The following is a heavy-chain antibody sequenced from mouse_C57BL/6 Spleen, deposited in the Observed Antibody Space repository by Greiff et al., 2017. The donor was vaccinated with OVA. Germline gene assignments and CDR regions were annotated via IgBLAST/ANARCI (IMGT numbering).Heavy chain of an antibody. V-gene: IGHV1-69*01. J-gene: IGHJ4*01. CDR2: IDPSDSYT. CDR3: ARYYGKAMDY. Sequence: QVQLQQPGAELVMPGASVKLSCKASGYTFTSYWMHWVKQRPGQGLEWIGEIDPSDSYTNYNQKFKGKSTLTVDKSSSTAYMQRSSLTSEDSAVYYCARYYGKAMDYWGQGTSVTVSS. CDR1: GYTFTSYW. D-gene: IGHD2-1*01.